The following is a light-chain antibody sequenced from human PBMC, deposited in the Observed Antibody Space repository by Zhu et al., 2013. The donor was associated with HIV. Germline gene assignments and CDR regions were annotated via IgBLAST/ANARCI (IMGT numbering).Light chain of an antibody. CDR1: RTVSTY. CDR2: TAS. V-gene: IGKV1-39*01. J-gene: IGKJ1*01. Sequence: DIQMTQSPSSLSASVGDRVTITCRTSRTVSTYVNWYQQKPGKAPTLLVYTASTLHSGVPSRFSGSGSETDFTLTISSLQSEDFAVYYCQQYTNWPETFGQGTKVAVK. CDR3: QQYTNWPET.